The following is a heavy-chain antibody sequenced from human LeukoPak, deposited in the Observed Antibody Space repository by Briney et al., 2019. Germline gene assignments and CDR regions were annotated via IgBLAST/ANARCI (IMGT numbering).Heavy chain of an antibody. CDR2: INHSRST. J-gene: IGHJ4*02. CDR1: GGSFSGYY. D-gene: IGHD4-23*01. V-gene: IGHV4-34*01. CDR3: ARHSISTYYGGSGDY. Sequence: SETLSLTCAVYGGSFSGYYWSWIRQPPGKGLEWIGEINHSRSTNYNPSLKSRVTISVDTSKNQFSLKLSSVTAADTAVYYCARHSISTYYGGSGDYWGQGTLVTVSS.